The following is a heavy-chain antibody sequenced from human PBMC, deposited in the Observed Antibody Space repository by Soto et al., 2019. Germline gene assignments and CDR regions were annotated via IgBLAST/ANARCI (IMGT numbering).Heavy chain of an antibody. D-gene: IGHD4-17*01. V-gene: IGHV1-24*01. Sequence: ASVKVSCKVSGYTLTELSMHWVRQAPGKGLEWMGGFDPEDGETIYAQKFQGRVTMTEDTSTDTAYMEPNSLRAEDTAVYYCAREWALRDKFDYWGQGTLVTVSS. CDR1: GYTLTELS. J-gene: IGHJ4*02. CDR2: FDPEDGET. CDR3: AREWALRDKFDY.